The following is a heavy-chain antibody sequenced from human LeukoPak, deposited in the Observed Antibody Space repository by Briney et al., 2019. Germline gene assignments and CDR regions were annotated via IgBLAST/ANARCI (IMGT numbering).Heavy chain of an antibody. CDR2: TSYNGGST. CDR3: ARDLLSITIFGVVIFFYYYYYGMDV. Sequence: GGSLRLSCSASGFTFSNYAMHWVRQAPGKGLEYVSATSYNGGSTYYADSVKGRFTISRDNSKNTLYLQMNSLRAEDTAVYYCARDLLSITIFGVVIFFYYYYYGMDVWGQGTTVTVSS. J-gene: IGHJ6*02. CDR1: GFTFSNYA. D-gene: IGHD3-3*01. V-gene: IGHV3-64*04.